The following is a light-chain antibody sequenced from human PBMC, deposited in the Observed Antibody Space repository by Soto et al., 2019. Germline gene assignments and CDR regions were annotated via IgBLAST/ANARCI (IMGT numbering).Light chain of an antibody. J-gene: IGKJ2*01. CDR1: QRVRSTY. Sequence: EIVLTQSPGTLSLSPGEKATLSCRASQRVRSTYLAWYQQKPGQAPRLLIYGASIRATGIPDRFSGSGSGTDFTLTISRLEPEDFAVYYCQQYDTSPKYTFGQGTKLEIK. V-gene: IGKV3-20*01. CDR2: GAS. CDR3: QQYDTSPKYT.